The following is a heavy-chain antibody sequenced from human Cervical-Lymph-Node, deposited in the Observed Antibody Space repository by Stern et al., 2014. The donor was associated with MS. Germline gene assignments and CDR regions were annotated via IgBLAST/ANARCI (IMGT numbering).Heavy chain of an antibody. CDR3: ARERHNWFDF. CDR1: GDSMDSGAYY. CDR2: IYHSGKAYNT. V-gene: IGHV4-31*03. Sequence: QLQLQESGPGLVKPSQTLSLTCNVSGDSMDSGAYYWGWIRQHPGKGLEWIGYIYHSGKAYNTYYNPSLKSRVVVSVDTSKSQVFLSLTSVTAADTAVYYCARERHNWFDFWGQGVLVTVSS. J-gene: IGHJ5*01.